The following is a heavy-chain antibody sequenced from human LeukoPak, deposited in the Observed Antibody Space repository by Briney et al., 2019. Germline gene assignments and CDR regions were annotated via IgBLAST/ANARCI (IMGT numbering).Heavy chain of an antibody. CDR2: ISYDGSNK. CDR1: GFTFSSYG. V-gene: IGHV3-30*03. Sequence: PGRSLRLSCAASGFTFSSYGMHWVRQAPGKGLEWVAVISYDGSNKYYADSVKGRFTISRDNAKNSLYLQMNSLRAEDTAVYYRARDWLAGNPYHAFDLWGKGTMVTVSS. D-gene: IGHD3-22*01. J-gene: IGHJ3*01. CDR3: ARDWLAGNPYHAFDL.